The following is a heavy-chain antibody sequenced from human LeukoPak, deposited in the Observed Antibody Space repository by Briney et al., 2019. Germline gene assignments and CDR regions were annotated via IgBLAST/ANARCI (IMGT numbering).Heavy chain of an antibody. J-gene: IGHJ4*02. CDR1: GFTFGDYA. V-gene: IGHV3-49*03. Sequence: GGSLRLSCTASGFTFGDYAMSWFRQAPGKGLEWVGFIRSKAYGGTTEYAASVKGRFTVSRDDSKSIAYLQMNSLKTEDTAVYYCTYGPHCSGGSREYYFDYWGQGTLVTVSS. D-gene: IGHD2-15*01. CDR2: IRSKAYGGTT. CDR3: TYGPHCSGGSREYYFDY.